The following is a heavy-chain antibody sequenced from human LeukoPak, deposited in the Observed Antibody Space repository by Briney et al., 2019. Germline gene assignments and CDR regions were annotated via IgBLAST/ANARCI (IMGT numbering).Heavy chain of an antibody. CDR2: FDPGDGET. CDR1: GYTLTELS. CDR3: ATGVIAAAGSYFDY. V-gene: IGHV1-24*01. Sequence: ASVKVSCKVSGYTLTELSMHWVRQAPGKGLEWMGGFDPGDGETIYAQKFQGRVTMTEDTSTDTAYMELSSLRSEDTAVYYCATGVIAAAGSYFDYWGQGTLVTVSS. J-gene: IGHJ4*02. D-gene: IGHD6-13*01.